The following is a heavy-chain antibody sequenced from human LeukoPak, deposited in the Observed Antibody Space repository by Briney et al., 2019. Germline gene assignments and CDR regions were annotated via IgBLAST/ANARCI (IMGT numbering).Heavy chain of an antibody. CDR2: ISSSSSYI. CDR1: GFTFSSYS. D-gene: IGHD2-21*01. J-gene: IGHJ4*02. Sequence: GGSLRLSCAASGFTFSSYSMNWVRQAPGKGLEWVSSISSSSSYIYYADSVKGRFTISRDNAKNSLYLQMNSLRAEDTAVYYCARVGLLGVSTEDWGQGTLVTVSS. V-gene: IGHV3-21*01. CDR3: ARVGLLGVSTED.